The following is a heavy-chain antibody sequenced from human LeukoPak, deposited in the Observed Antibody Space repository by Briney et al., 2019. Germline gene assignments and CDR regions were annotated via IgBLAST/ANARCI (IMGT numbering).Heavy chain of an antibody. V-gene: IGHV4-59*01. J-gene: IGHJ5*02. CDR1: GGSISSYY. CDR3: ARDKGSYYDILTGSPSGFDP. D-gene: IGHD3-9*01. CDR2: IYYSGST. Sequence: KPSETPSLTCTVSGGSISSYYWSWIRQPPGKGLEWIGYIYYSGSTNYNPSLKSRVTISVDTSKNQFSLKLSFVTAADTAVYYCARDKGSYYDILTGSPSGFDPWGQGTLVTVSS.